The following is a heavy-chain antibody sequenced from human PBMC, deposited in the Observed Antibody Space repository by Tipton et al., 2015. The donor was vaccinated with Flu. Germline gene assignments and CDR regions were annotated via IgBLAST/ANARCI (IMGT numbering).Heavy chain of an antibody. CDR1: GGSIRSYF. D-gene: IGHD3-16*01. Sequence: TLSLTCSVSGGSIRSYFWSWIRQPAGKGLEWIGRVDTTGSTNYNPSLKSRVTVSVDTSKNQVSLKLTSATTADSAVYYCARRSRRGAGPGSHDIWGQGALVTVSS. V-gene: IGHV4-4*07. CDR2: VDTTGST. J-gene: IGHJ4*02. CDR3: ARRSRRGAGPGSHDI.